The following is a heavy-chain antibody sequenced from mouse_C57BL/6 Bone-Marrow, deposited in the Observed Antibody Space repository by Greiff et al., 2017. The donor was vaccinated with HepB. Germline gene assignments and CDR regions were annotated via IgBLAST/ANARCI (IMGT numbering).Heavy chain of an antibody. V-gene: IGHV5-4*01. J-gene: IGHJ4*01. Sequence: DVQLVESGGGLVKPGGSLKLSCAASGFTFSSYAMSWVRQTPEKRLEWVATISDGGSYTYYPDNVKGRFTISRDNAKNNLYLQMSHLKSEDTAMYYCARDGVITTGAMDYWGQGTSVTVSS. CDR3: ARDGVITTGAMDY. D-gene: IGHD1-1*01. CDR2: ISDGGSYT. CDR1: GFTFSSYA.